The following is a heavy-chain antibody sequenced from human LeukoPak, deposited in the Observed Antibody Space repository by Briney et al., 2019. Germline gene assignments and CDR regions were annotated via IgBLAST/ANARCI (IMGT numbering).Heavy chain of an antibody. J-gene: IGHJ6*02. CDR2: TSYDGSNE. CDR3: AKVGMGRYYYGMDV. D-gene: IGHD1-14*01. CDR1: RFTFSS. Sequence: GSSLRLSCAVSRFTFSSSDYGIHWVRQAPGKGLEWVALTSYDGSNEYYADSVKGRFTISRDNSKNTLYLQMNSLRAEDTAVYYCAKVGMGRYYYGMDVWGQGTTVTVSS. V-gene: IGHV3-30*18.